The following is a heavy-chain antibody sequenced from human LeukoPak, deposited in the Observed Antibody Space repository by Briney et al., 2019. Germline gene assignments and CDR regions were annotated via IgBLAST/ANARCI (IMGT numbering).Heavy chain of an antibody. Sequence: PGGSLRLSCAASGSTFSSYAMSWVRQAPGKGLEWVSAISGSGGSTYYADSVKGRFTISRDNSKNTLYLQMNSLRAEDTAVYYCAKATHVDIVATSRGQGTLATVSS. V-gene: IGHV3-23*01. CDR2: ISGSGGST. D-gene: IGHD5-12*01. CDR1: GSTFSSYA. J-gene: IGHJ4*02. CDR3: AKATHVDIVATS.